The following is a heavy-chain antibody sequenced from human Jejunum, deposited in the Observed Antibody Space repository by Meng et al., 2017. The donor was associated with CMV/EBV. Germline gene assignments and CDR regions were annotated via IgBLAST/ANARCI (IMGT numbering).Heavy chain of an antibody. Sequence: FPFNTYWLPWVRQAPGKGPEWVANIKEDGSEKNYLDSVKGRFTISRDNAKSSLYLQMNSLRVEDTAVYHCARSHDSYHSGRTGTFWGQGTLVTVSS. CDR2: IKEDGSEK. CDR1: FPFNTYW. CDR3: ARSHDSYHSGRTGTF. V-gene: IGHV3-7*01. J-gene: IGHJ4*02. D-gene: IGHD3-10*01.